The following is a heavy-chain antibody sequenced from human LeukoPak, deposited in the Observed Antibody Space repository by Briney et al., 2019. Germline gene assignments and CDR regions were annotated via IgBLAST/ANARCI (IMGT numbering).Heavy chain of an antibody. D-gene: IGHD6-13*01. CDR2: LTGSGGTT. Sequence: GSLRLSCAASGFTFSSYAMTWVRQAPGKGLEWVSALTGSGGTTYYADSVKGRFTISRDNSKNTLYLQMNTLRAEDTALYYCAKGVAAAGLSKNAFDIRGQGTMVTVSS. V-gene: IGHV3-23*01. CDR3: AKGVAAAGLSKNAFDI. J-gene: IGHJ3*02. CDR1: GFTFSSYA.